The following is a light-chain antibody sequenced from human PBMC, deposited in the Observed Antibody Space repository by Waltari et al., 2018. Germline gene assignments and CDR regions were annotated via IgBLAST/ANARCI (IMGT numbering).Light chain of an antibody. CDR3: QSYDSSLSGSYV. Sequence: QSVLTQPPSVSGAPGQRVTISCTGSSSNIGAGYDLHWYQQLPGTAPKLLLYGNSNRPSGVPDRFSGSKSGTSASLAITGLQAEDEADYYCQSYDSSLSGSYVFGTGTKVTVL. CDR2: GNS. J-gene: IGLJ1*01. CDR1: SSNIGAGYD. V-gene: IGLV1-40*01.